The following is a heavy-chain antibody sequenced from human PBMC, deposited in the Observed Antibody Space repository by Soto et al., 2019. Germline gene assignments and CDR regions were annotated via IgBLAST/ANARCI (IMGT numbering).Heavy chain of an antibody. V-gene: IGHV4-59*08. Sequence: QVQLQESGPGLVKPSETLSLTCTVSGGSISSYYWSWIRQPPGKGLEWIGYIYYSGSNNYNPSLKSRVTISVDTTKNQFSQKLGSVTAADTAVYYCGRGGGSPDFWGQGTLVTASS. CDR3: GRGGGSPDF. J-gene: IGHJ4*02. CDR1: GGSISSYY. D-gene: IGHD1-26*01. CDR2: IYYSGSN.